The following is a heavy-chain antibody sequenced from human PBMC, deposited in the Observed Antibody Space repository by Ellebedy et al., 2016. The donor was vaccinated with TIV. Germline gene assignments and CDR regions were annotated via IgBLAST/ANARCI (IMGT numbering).Heavy chain of an antibody. CDR2: IKSKTDGGTT. V-gene: IGHV3-15*07. Sequence: PGGSLRLSCAASGFTFSSYTMNWVRQAPGKGLEWVGSIKSKTDGGTTDYAAPVKGRFSISRDDSKNTLYLQMNSLKTEDTAVYYCTTDDNMYHFDYWGQGTLVTVSS. CDR3: TTDDNMYHFDY. J-gene: IGHJ4*02. CDR1: GFTFSSYT. D-gene: IGHD2-2*01.